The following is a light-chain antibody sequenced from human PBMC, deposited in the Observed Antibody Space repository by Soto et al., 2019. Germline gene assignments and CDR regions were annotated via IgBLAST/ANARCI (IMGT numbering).Light chain of an antibody. CDR2: EVT. Sequence: QSALTQPPSASGSPGQSVTISCTGTSSDVGGYNYVSWYQHHPGKAPKLLIYEVTKRPSGVPDRFSGSKSGNTASLTVSGLQAEDEADYYCSSYEGSHNVVFGGGTKLTVL. CDR3: SSYEGSHNVV. CDR1: SSDVGGYNY. J-gene: IGLJ2*01. V-gene: IGLV2-8*01.